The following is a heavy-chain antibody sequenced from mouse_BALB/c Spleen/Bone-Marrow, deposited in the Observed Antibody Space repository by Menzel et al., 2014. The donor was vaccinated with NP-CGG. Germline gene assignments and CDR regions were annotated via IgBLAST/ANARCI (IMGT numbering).Heavy chain of an antibody. CDR3: TRKYGPLYYFDY. D-gene: IGHD2-10*02. V-gene: IGHV1-69*02. Sequence: QVQLQQSGAELVRPGASVKLSCKASGYTFTSYWINWVKQRPGQGLEWIGNIYPSDSYTNYSQKFKDKATLTVDKSSSTAYMQLSSPTSEDSAVYYCTRKYGPLYYFDYWGQGTTLTVSS. CDR2: IYPSDSYT. J-gene: IGHJ2*01. CDR1: GYTFTSYW.